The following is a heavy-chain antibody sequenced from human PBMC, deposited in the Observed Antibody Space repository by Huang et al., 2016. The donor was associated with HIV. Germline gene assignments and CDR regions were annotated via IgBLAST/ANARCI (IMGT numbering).Heavy chain of an antibody. CDR1: GFSPSTSGVG. J-gene: IGHJ4*02. CDR3: AHRAGSWFRGYFDY. CDR2: IYWDDDK. Sequence: QITLKESGPTLVKPTQTLTLTCTFSGFSPSTSGVGVGWIRQPPGKALEWLELIYWDDDKRYSPSLKTRLTNTKDTSKNQVVLTMTNMDPVDTATYYGAHRAGSWFRGYFDYWGQGTLVTVSS. V-gene: IGHV2-5*02. D-gene: IGHD6-13*01.